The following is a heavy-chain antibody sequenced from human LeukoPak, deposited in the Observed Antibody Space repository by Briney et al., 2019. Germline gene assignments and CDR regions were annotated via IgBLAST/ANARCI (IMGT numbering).Heavy chain of an antibody. CDR3: ARVHLHDPGIY. CDR2: INAGNGGT. V-gene: IGHV1-3*01. J-gene: IGHJ4*02. Sequence: GSVKVSCKASGYTFTSYAMHWVRQAPGQRLEWMGWINAGNGGTNYAQKLQGRVTMTTDTSTSTAYMELRSLRSDDTAVYYCARVHLHDPGIYWGQGTLVTVSS. CDR1: GYTFTSYA.